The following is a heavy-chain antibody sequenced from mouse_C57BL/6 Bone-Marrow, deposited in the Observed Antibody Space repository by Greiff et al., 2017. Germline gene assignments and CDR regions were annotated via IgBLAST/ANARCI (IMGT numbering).Heavy chain of an antibody. J-gene: IGHJ2*01. Sequence: QVQLQQSGAELARPGASVKMSCKASGYTFTSYTMHWVKQRPGQGLEWIGYINPSSGYTKYNQKFKDKATLTADKSSSTAYMQPGSLTSKDSAVYYCARWDYDRDFDYWGQGTTLTVSS. CDR2: INPSSGYT. CDR3: ARWDYDRDFDY. V-gene: IGHV1-4*01. D-gene: IGHD2-4*01. CDR1: GYTFTSYT.